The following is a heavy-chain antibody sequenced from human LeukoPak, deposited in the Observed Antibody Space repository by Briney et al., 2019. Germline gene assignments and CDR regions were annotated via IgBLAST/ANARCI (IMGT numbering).Heavy chain of an antibody. CDR2: IYYSGST. Sequence: SETLSLTCTVSGGSISSSSYYWGWIRQPPGKGLEWIGSIYYSGSTYYNPSLKSRVTISVDTSKNQFSLKLSSVTAADTAVYYCARQGGYDPTHDYWGQGTLVTVSS. J-gene: IGHJ4*02. V-gene: IGHV4-39*01. CDR3: ARQGGYDPTHDY. D-gene: IGHD5-12*01. CDR1: GGSISSSSYY.